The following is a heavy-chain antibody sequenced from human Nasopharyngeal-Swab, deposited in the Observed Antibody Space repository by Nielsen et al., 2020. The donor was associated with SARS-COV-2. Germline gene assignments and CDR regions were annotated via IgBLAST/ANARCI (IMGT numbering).Heavy chain of an antibody. CDR2: IIPIHRMA. D-gene: IGHD2-2*01. Sequence: SVKVSCKASGGTFSSYAISWVRQAPGQGLEWMGRIIPIHRMANYAQKFQGRVTITADKSTSTAYMQLSSLRSEDTAVYYCAGGSSNRYYFDYWGQGTLVTVSS. J-gene: IGHJ4*02. CDR1: GGTFSSYA. V-gene: IGHV1-69*04. CDR3: AGGSSNRYYFDY.